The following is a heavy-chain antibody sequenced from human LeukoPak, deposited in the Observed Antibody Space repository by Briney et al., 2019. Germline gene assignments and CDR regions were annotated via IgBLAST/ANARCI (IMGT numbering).Heavy chain of an antibody. V-gene: IGHV1-46*01. CDR3: ARDYGSGSYYKGYYFDY. CDR1: GYTFTSYY. CDR2: INPSGGST. J-gene: IGHJ4*02. Sequence: ASVKVSCKASGYTFTSYYMHWVRQAPGQGLEWMGIINPSGGSTSYAQKFQGRVTMTRDTSTSTVYMELSSLRFEDTAVYYCARDYGSGSYYKGYYFDYWGQGTLVTVSS. D-gene: IGHD3-10*01.